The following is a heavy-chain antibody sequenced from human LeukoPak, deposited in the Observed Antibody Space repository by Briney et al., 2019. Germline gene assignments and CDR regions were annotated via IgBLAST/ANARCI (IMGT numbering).Heavy chain of an antibody. V-gene: IGHV3-48*01. CDR1: GFTFSNYN. CDR3: ARVWDGYSGEDY. Sequence: PGGSLRLSCAASGFTFSNYNMIRVRQAPGKGLECVSYISSSGSTMHYADSVRGRFTISRDNAKKSLYLQMNSMRAEDTGVYYCARVWDGYSGEDYWGQGTLVTVSS. D-gene: IGHD5-18*01. J-gene: IGHJ4*02. CDR2: ISSSGSTM.